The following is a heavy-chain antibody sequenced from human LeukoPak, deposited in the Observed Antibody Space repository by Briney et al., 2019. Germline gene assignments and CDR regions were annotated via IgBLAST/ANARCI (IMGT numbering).Heavy chain of an antibody. CDR2: IYHSGST. CDR1: GGSISSSNW. V-gene: IGHV4-4*02. J-gene: IGHJ6*02. Sequence: PSGTLSLTCAVSGGSISSSNWWSWVRQPPGKGLEWMGEIYHSGSTNYNPSLKSRVTISVDKSKNQFSLKLSSVTAADTAVYYCATSIAATYYYYGMDVWGQGTTVTVSS. CDR3: ATSIAATYYYYGMDV. D-gene: IGHD6-13*01.